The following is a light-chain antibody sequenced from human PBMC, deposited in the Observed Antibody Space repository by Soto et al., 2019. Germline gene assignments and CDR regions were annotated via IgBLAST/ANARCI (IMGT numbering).Light chain of an antibody. CDR3: QQYGSSPLT. Sequence: EIVLTLSPAALSLSPGERATLSCGASQSLSSSYLAWYQQKPGLAPRLLIYDASSRATGIPDRFSGSGSGTDFTLTISRLEPEDFAVYYCQQYGSSPLTFGGGTKVDIK. J-gene: IGKJ4*01. CDR1: QSLSSSY. V-gene: IGKV3D-20*01. CDR2: DAS.